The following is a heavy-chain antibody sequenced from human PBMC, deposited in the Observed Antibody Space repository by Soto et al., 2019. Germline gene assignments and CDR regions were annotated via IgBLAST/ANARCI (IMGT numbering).Heavy chain of an antibody. CDR1: GFTVSSNY. Sequence: EVQLVESGGGLVQPGGSLRLSCAASGFTVSSNYMSWVRQAPGKGLEWVSVIYSGGSTYYADSVKGRFTISRDNSKNTLYLQMNSLRAEDTAVYYCAGRAALPEGWFDPWGQGTLVTVSS. CDR3: AGRAALPEGWFDP. J-gene: IGHJ5*02. CDR2: IYSGGST. V-gene: IGHV3-66*01.